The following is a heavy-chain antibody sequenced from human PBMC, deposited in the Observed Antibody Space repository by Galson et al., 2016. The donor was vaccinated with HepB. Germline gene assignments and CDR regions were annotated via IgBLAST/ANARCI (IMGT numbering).Heavy chain of an antibody. CDR2: IYNSGRT. D-gene: IGHD3-22*01. CDR3: ARDRDSSSYYSLDY. V-gene: IGHV4-59*01. CDR1: GGSISSYY. Sequence: LSLTCTVSGGSISSYYWSWIRQPPGKGLEWIGYIYNSGRTNYNPSLKSRVTISVDTSRNQFYLNLRSVTAADTAVYYCARDRDSSSYYSLDYWGQGTLVTVSS. J-gene: IGHJ4*02.